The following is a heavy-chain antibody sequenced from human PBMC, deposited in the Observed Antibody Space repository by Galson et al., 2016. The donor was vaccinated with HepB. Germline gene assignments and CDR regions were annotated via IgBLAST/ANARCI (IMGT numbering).Heavy chain of an antibody. Sequence: TLSLTCIVSGGSVRNSNYYWGWLRQSPGKGLEWIASIFYSGSTNYNPHLQSRVILSVDTSKNQFSLNLTSVTAADTALYYCARATRTQFDPWGQGTLVTVSS. CDR3: ARATRTQFDP. J-gene: IGHJ5*02. V-gene: IGHV4-39*02. CDR2: IFYSGST. CDR1: GGSVRNSNYY. D-gene: IGHD2-2*01.